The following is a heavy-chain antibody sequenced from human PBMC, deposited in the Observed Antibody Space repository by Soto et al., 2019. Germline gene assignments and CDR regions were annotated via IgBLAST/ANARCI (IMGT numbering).Heavy chain of an antibody. V-gene: IGHV3-23*01. J-gene: IGHJ6*02. CDR1: GFSFGDYA. D-gene: IGHD5-18*01. CDR2: ISGTGSRT. Sequence: EVQVLESGGGLVQPGGSLRLSCAASGFSFGDYAMSWVRQAPGKGLEWVSGISGTGSRTSYADSVRGRFTISRDNVNNTLCLQRDSLRAEETAVYYCARGGRYTYGYGDYSYGMDVWGQGSTVTVSS. CDR3: ARGGRYTYGYGDYSYGMDV.